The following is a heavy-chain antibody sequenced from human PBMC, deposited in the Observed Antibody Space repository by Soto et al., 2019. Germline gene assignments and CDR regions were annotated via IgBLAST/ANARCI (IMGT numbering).Heavy chain of an antibody. CDR1: GYTFTGYY. J-gene: IGHJ5*02. CDR3: ARDLVSVPAAIPAANWFDP. CDR2: INPNSGGT. D-gene: IGHD2-2*02. V-gene: IGHV1-2*02. Sequence: QVQLVQSGAEVKKPGASVKVSCKASGYTFTGYYMHWVRQAPGQGLEWMGWINPNSGGTNYAQKFQGRVTMTRDTSISTAYMELSRLRSDDTAVYYCARDLVSVPAAIPAANWFDPWGQGTLVTVSS.